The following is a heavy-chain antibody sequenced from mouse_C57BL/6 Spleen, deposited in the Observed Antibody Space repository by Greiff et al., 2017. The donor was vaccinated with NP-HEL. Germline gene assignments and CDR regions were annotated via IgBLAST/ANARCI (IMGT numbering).Heavy chain of an antibody. CDR2: FYPGSGSI. D-gene: IGHD3-2*02. CDR3: ARHEEGQLRPYYAMDY. J-gene: IGHJ4*01. Sequence: VQLQQSGAELVKPGASVKLSCKASGYTFTEYTIHWVKQRSGQGLEWIGWFYPGSGSIKYNEKFKDKATLTADKSSSTVYMELSRLTSEDSAVYCCARHEEGQLRPYYAMDYWGQGTSVTVSS. V-gene: IGHV1-62-2*01. CDR1: GYTFTEYT.